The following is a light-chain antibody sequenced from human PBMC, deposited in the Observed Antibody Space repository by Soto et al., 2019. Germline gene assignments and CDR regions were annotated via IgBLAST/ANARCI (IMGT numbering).Light chain of an antibody. CDR2: MNS. CDR3: GAWDDNLSSRV. Sequence: QSVLTQPPSLSGTPGQTVTISCIGSRSNIGSAIVHWYQQVPGTDPQHLIYMNSHRPSGVPDRFSGSTSGTSASLVITGLRQEDEADYYCGAWDDNLSSRVFGGGTKLTVL. J-gene: IGLJ3*02. V-gene: IGLV1-47*01. CDR1: RSNIGSAI.